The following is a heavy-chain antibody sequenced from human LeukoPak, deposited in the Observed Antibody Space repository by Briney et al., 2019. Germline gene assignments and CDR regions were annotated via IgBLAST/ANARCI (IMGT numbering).Heavy chain of an antibody. Sequence: SETLSLTCTVSGGSIGSSTYYWGWIRQPPGKGLEWIGEIYHSGSTNYNPSLKSRVTISVDKSKNQFSLKLSSVTAADTAVYYCAISLGGADYGDYEGAFDIWGQGTMVTVSS. CDR2: IYHSGST. CDR1: GGSIGSSTYY. D-gene: IGHD4-17*01. V-gene: IGHV4-39*07. CDR3: AISLGGADYGDYEGAFDI. J-gene: IGHJ3*02.